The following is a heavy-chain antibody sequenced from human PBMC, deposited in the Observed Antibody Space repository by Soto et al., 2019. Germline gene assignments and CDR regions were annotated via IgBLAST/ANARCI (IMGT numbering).Heavy chain of an antibody. CDR3: ARGPRPPSDSSLHPDYDY. D-gene: IGHD2-21*01. V-gene: IGHV4-31*03. J-gene: IGHJ4*02. CDR1: GDSTGSGAYY. Sequence: QVQLQESGPGLVKPSQTLSLTCTVSGDSTGSGAYYWSWIRQHPGKGLEWIGYIYYSENTFYNPSLRSRVXXXVXXSKNQFSLKLGSVTAADAAVYYCARGPRPPSDSSLHPDYDYWGQGTLVTVSS. CDR2: IYYSENT.